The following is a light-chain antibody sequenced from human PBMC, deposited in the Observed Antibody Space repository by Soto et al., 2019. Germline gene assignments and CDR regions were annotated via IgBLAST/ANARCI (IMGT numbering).Light chain of an antibody. V-gene: IGLV2-14*03. Sequence: QSALTQPASVSGSRGQSITISCTGTSSDIGDYNYVSWYKQYPGKAPKLIIFKVTNRPSGISNRFSGSKSGNTASLTISGVHEDDEADYYCCSFTSRSTPCVFGSGTKLTVL. J-gene: IGLJ1*01. CDR1: SSDIGDYNY. CDR2: KVT. CDR3: CSFTSRSTPCV.